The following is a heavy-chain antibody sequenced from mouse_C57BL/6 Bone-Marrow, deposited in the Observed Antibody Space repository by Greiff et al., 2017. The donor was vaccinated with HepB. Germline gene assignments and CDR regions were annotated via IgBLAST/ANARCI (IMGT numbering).Heavy chain of an antibody. J-gene: IGHJ2*01. CDR1: GYSITSGYY. Sequence: ESGPGLVKPSQSLSLTCSVTGYSITSGYYWNWIRQFPGNKLEWMGYISYDGSNNYNPSLKNRISITRDTSKNQFFLQLNSVTTEDTATYYCAREEGVTGTDFDYWGQGTTLTVSS. V-gene: IGHV3-6*01. CDR2: ISYDGSN. D-gene: IGHD4-1*01. CDR3: AREEGVTGTDFDY.